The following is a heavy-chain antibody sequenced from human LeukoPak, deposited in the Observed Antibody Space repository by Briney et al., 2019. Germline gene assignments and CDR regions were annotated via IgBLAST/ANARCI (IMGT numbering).Heavy chain of an antibody. Sequence: PSETLSLTCTVSGYSISSGYYWGWIRQPPGKGLEWIGRVYATGNTNYNPSLWSRLSISIDTSRNQFSLRLGSVTAADTAIYYCARDRSYYSDTGADYWGQGKMVIVSS. CDR2: VYATGNT. V-gene: IGHV4-38-2*02. CDR3: ARDRSYYSDTGADY. CDR1: GYSISSGYY. J-gene: IGHJ4*02. D-gene: IGHD2-8*02.